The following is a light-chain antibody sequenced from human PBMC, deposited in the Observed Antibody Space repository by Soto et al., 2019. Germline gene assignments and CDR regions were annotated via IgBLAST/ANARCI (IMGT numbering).Light chain of an antibody. J-gene: IGKJ5*01. V-gene: IGKV3-20*01. CDR3: QQYGSSQSIT. CDR1: QSVSSSY. CDR2: GAS. Sequence: IVLTQSPGTLSLSPGERATISCRASQSVSSSYLAWYQQKPGQAPRLLIYGASGRATGIPDRFSGSGSGTDLTLTIIRLETEDFAVYYCQQYGSSQSITFGQGTRLEIK.